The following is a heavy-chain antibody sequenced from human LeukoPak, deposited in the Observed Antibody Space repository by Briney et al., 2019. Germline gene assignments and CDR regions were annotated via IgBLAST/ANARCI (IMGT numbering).Heavy chain of an antibody. Sequence: PRESLILSCTTSGFIFSNYGFHWVRQAPGKGLEWVALIRNDIPKDGINKYYADSVRGRFTISRDNSKNTVYLQMNGLRAADTAMYYCAKGDSNWGQGTLVTVSS. CDR2: IPKDGINK. J-gene: IGHJ4*02. V-gene: IGHV3-30*02. D-gene: IGHD6-13*01. CDR1: GFIFSNYG. CDR3: AKGDSN.